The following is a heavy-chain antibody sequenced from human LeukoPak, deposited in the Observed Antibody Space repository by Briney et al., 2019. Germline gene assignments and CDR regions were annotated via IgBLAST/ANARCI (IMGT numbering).Heavy chain of an antibody. CDR3: AKDWRYSSTLNAFDI. V-gene: IGHV3-48*04. CDR1: GFTFSRNS. D-gene: IGHD6-13*01. J-gene: IGHJ3*02. Sequence: GGSLRLSCAASGFTFSRNSMNWVRQAPGKGLEWVSYISSSSSTIYYADSVKGRFTISRDDAKNSLYLEMDSLRAEDTAVYYCAKDWRYSSTLNAFDIWGQGTMVTVSS. CDR2: ISSSSSTI.